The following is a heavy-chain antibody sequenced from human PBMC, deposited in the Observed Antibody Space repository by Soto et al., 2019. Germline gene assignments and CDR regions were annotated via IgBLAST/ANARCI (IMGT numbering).Heavy chain of an antibody. J-gene: IGHJ4*02. CDR3: XRCEYSSSTSCDPALEY. V-gene: IGHV4-39*02. CDR1: GGSISSSSYY. Sequence: TSETLSLTCTVSGGSISSSSYYLGWIRQPPGQGLEWIGSIYYSGSSYYNRSLRSRVTISVDTSKNHFSLKLSSVTAADMAVYYCXRCEYSSSTSCDPALEYWGQGTLV. D-gene: IGHD2-2*01. CDR2: IYYSGSS.